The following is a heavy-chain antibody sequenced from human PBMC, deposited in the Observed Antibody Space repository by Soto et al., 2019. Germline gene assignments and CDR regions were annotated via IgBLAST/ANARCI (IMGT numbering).Heavy chain of an antibody. CDR2: ISYDGRNK. CDR1: GFTFSSYA. J-gene: IGHJ2*01. Sequence: QVQLVESGGGVVQPGRSLRLSCAASGFTFSSYAMHWVRQAPVKGLEWLAVISYDGRNKYYADSVKGRFTISRDNSKNTLYLQMNILRAEDTAVYYCARGPYCTNGVCYPTYWYFDLWGRGTLVTVSS. D-gene: IGHD2-8*01. CDR3: ARGPYCTNGVCYPTYWYFDL. V-gene: IGHV3-30-3*01.